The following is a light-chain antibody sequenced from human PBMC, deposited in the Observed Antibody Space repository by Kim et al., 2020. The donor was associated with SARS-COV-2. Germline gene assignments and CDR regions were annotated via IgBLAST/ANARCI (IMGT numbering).Light chain of an antibody. CDR1: QSVSSNY. CDR3: QQYSSSPAT. J-gene: IGKJ1*01. Sequence: SPGERATRSCRASQSVSSNYLAWYQQKPGQAPRLLIYGASSRATGIPDRFSGSGSGTDFTLTITSLEPEDFAVYYCQQYSSSPATFGQGTKVDIK. V-gene: IGKV3-20*01. CDR2: GAS.